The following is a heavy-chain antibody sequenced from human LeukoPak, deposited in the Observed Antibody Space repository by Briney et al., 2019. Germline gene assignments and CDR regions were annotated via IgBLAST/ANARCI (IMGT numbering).Heavy chain of an antibody. D-gene: IGHD3-16*02. J-gene: IGHJ4*02. CDR1: GFTFSSYG. CDR2: ISYDGSNQ. V-gene: IGHV3-30*18. CDR3: AKDGGGWGELSLDFDY. Sequence: GGPLRLSCAASGFTFSSYGMHWVRQAPGKGLEWGADISYDGSNQYYADSVKGRFTISRYNSKDTLYLQMNSLRAEVRAVYYCAKDGGGWGELSLDFDYWGQGTLVTVSS.